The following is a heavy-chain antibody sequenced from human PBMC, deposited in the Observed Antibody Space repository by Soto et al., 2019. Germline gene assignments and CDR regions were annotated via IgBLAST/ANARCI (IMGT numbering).Heavy chain of an antibody. CDR2: IYHTGST. D-gene: IGHD7-27*01. CDR3: AAKLGTTHYFDF. Sequence: QVQLQESGPGLVQPSQTLSLTCSVSGDPVSSGSYYWTWVRQHPVKGLEWIGYIYHTGSTYYNLSLQSRLIMSIDTSKNQFSLHLYSVTAADTAVYFCAAKLGTTHYFDFWGQGSLVAVSS. J-gene: IGHJ4*02. CDR1: GDPVSSGSYY. V-gene: IGHV4-31*03.